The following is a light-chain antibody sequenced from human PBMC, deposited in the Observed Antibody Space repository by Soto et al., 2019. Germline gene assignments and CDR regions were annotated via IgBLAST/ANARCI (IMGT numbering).Light chain of an antibody. Sequence: QSALTQPASVSGSPGQSITISCTGTSSDVGDNNYVSWYQQHPGKAPKLMIYDVTHRPSGISNRFSGSKSGNTASLTISGLQAEDEDADYCSSYTSISTLYVFGAGTKLTVL. CDR1: SSDVGDNNY. CDR3: SSYTSISTLYV. J-gene: IGLJ1*01. V-gene: IGLV2-14*01. CDR2: DVT.